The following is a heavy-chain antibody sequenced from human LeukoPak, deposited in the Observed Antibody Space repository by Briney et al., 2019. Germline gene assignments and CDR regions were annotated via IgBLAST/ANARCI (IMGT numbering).Heavy chain of an antibody. D-gene: IGHD2-2*01. J-gene: IGHJ3*02. CDR1: GYSFTSYW. CDR3: ARRPTQYCSSTSCHAFDI. Sequence: GESLKISCKGSGYSFTSYWIGWVRQIPGKGLEWMGIIYPGDSDTRYSPSFQGQVTISADKSISTAYLQWSSLRASDTAMYYCARRPTQYCSSTSCHAFDIWGQGTMVTVSS. V-gene: IGHV5-51*01. CDR2: IYPGDSDT.